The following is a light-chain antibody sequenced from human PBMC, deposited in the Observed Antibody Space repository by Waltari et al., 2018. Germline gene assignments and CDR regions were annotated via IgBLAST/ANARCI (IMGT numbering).Light chain of an antibody. CDR1: QSVGSSS. J-gene: IGKJ1*01. CDR3: QQHGTLPAT. Sequence: EIVLTQSPGTASLSPGERVTLSCRASQSVGSSSLACYQQKPGQAPRLVIYRSARRATGIPDRFSCSGSGTGFSLTISRLEPEDFAVYYCQQHGTLPATFGQGTKVEVK. V-gene: IGKV3-20*01. CDR2: RSA.